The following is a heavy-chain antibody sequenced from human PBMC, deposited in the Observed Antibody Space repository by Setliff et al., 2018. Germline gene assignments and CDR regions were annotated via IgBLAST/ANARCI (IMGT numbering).Heavy chain of an antibody. V-gene: IGHV3-23*01. Sequence: GGSLRLSCAASGFSFSSYAVSWVRQAPGKGLEWVSAISGSGGDTYYADSMKGRFTISRDNSKNTLYLQMNSLRAEDTAVYYCAKHSYYYGSGEIGWFDPWGQGTLVTVSS. J-gene: IGHJ5*02. CDR3: AKHSYYYGSGEIGWFDP. D-gene: IGHD3-10*01. CDR1: GFSFSSYA. CDR2: ISGSGGDT.